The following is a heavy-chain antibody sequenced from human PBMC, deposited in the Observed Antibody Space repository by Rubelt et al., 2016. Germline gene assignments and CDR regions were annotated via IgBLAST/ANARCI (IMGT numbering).Heavy chain of an antibody. V-gene: IGHV5-51*01. D-gene: IGHD6-13*01. CDR1: GYDFTDHW. CDR3: ARLADSGTDYFDY. J-gene: IGHJ4*02. Sequence: EEQLVQSGAEVKEPGESLKISCKQSGYDFTDHWIGWVRQMPGKDLEWMGITQPGDSLTKYSPSFRGQVTISADKSITTAYLQWSVLRASDTAMYYCARLADSGTDYFDYWGQGSLVTVSS. CDR2: TQPGDSLT.